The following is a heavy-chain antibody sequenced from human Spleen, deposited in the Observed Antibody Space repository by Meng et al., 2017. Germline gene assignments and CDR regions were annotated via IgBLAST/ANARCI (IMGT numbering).Heavy chain of an antibody. V-gene: IGHV4-34*01. D-gene: IGHD3-9*01. CDR1: GGSCSGYY. CDR2: INHSGST. CDR3: ASWSRYFDWLLPDY. J-gene: IGHJ4*02. Sequence: RLQQLGAGVLKPSETLCIACVVYGGSCSGYYWSWIRQPPGKGLEWIGEINHSGSTNYTPSLKSRVTISVDTSKNQFSLKLSSVTAADTAVYYCASWSRYFDWLLPDYWGQGTLVTVSS.